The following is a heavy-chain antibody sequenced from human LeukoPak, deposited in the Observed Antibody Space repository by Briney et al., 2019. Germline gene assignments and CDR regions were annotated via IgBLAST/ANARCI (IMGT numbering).Heavy chain of an antibody. Sequence: SETLSLTCTVSGGSISSYYWSWIRQPPGKGLEWIGNIYHSGSAYYNPSLKSRVTISVDTSKNQFSLKLSSVTAADTAVYYCARVDTAYYYMDVWGKGTTVTVSS. D-gene: IGHD5-18*01. CDR2: IYHSGSA. J-gene: IGHJ6*03. CDR1: GGSISSYY. CDR3: ARVDTAYYYMDV. V-gene: IGHV4-59*08.